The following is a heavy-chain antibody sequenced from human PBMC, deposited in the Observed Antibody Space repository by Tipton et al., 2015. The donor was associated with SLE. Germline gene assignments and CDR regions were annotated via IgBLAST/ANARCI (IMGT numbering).Heavy chain of an antibody. CDR2: IYYSGST. CDR3: ARVRIISAGTHFDY. CDR1: GGSISSSSYY. V-gene: IGHV4-39*07. D-gene: IGHD6-13*01. J-gene: IGHJ4*02. Sequence: TLSLTCTVSGGSISSSSYYWGWIRQPPGKGLEWIGSIYYSGSTYYNPSLRSRVTTSVDTSKNQVSLKLSSVTAADTAVYYCARVRIISAGTHFDYWGQGTLVTVSS.